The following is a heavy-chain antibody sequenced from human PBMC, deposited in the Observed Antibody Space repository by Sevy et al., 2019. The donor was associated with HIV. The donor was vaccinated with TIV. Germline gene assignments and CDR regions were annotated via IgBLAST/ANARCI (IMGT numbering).Heavy chain of an antibody. CDR3: VGRRYSPAYSWSYHFDY. J-gene: IGHJ4*02. V-gene: IGHV3-11*01. CDR2: ISTSSSAK. CDR1: GFSFSDYY. D-gene: IGHD3-16*01. Sequence: GESLKISCAASGFSFSDYYMNWIRQPPGKGLEWISYISTSSSAKYYTDSVKGRFAISRDNARNSLYLQMNSLRVEDTAVYFCVGRRYSPAYSWSYHFDYWGQGALVTVSS.